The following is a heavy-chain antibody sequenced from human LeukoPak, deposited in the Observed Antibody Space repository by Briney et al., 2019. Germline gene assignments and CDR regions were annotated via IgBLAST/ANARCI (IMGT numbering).Heavy chain of an antibody. CDR2: IKQDGSEK. CDR3: ARAGSMARGVILYWYFDL. D-gene: IGHD3-10*01. Sequence: GGSLRLPCAASGFTFSSYWMSWVRQAPGKGLEWVANIKQDGSEKHYVDSVKGRFTISRDNAKNSLYLQMDSLRAEDTAVYYCARAGSMARGVILYWYFDLWGRGTLVTVSS. V-gene: IGHV3-7*01. CDR1: GFTFSSYW. J-gene: IGHJ2*01.